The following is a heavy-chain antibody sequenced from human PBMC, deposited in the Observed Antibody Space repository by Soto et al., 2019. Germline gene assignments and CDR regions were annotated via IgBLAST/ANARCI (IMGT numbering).Heavy chain of an antibody. CDR3: ARGLNVYDHRGYYYY. CDR2: IYSGGST. D-gene: IGHD3-22*01. J-gene: IGHJ4*01. Sequence: EMQLVETGGGLIQPGGSLRLSCAASGCTVSSNYMSWVRQAPGKGLEWVSIIYSGGSTHYAPSVKGRFTISRDNSKNTLYLQMNSLSXXDXXXXXXARGLNVYDHRGYYYYWGXGTLVTVSP. CDR1: GCTVSSNY. V-gene: IGHV3-53*02.